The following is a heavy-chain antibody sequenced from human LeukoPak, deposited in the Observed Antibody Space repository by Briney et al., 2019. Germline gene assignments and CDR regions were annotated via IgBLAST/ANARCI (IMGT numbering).Heavy chain of an antibody. CDR2: VWYDGRNK. Sequence: GGSLRLSCVASGFTFSGHGMHWVRQAPGKGLEWVAVVWYDGRNKYHANSVKGRFTISRDNSKNTLYLQMNSLRVEDTAVYYCARATPDYYGMDVWGQGTTVTVSS. CDR1: GFTFSGHG. J-gene: IGHJ6*02. V-gene: IGHV3-33*01. CDR3: ARATPDYYGMDV.